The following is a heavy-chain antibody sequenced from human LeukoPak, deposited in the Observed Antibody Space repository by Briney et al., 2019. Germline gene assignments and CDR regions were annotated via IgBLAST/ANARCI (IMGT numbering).Heavy chain of an antibody. CDR3: ARGGDPDY. Sequence: GGSLRLSCAASGFTFSIYWMTWVRQAPGKGLEWISYISSGSGIIYYADSVKGRFTISKDTAKNSLSLQMNSLRVEDTAVYYCARGGDPDYWGQGTLVTVSS. D-gene: IGHD2-21*02. J-gene: IGHJ4*02. CDR2: ISSGSGII. V-gene: IGHV3-48*01. CDR1: GFTFSIYW.